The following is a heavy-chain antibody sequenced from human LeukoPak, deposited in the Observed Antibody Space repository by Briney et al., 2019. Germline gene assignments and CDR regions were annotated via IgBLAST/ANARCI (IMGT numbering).Heavy chain of an antibody. CDR2: IKQDGSEK. J-gene: IGHJ4*02. V-gene: IGHV3-7*03. CDR3: AKMGSSWYGNFGDY. CDR1: GFTFSSYW. D-gene: IGHD6-13*01. Sequence: GGSLRLSCAASGFTFSSYWMNWVRQAPGKGLEWVANIKQDGSEKYYVDSVKGRFTISRDNAKNSLYLQMNSLRAEDTAVYYCAKMGSSWYGNFGDYWGQGTLVTVSA.